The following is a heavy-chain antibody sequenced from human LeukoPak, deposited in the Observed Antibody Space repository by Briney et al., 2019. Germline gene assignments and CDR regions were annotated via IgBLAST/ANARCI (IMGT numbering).Heavy chain of an antibody. CDR3: ARHDGSGSYYHY. CDR1: GGSISSYY. Sequence: SETLSLTCTASGGSISSYYWSWIRQPPGKGLEWIGYIYYSGSTNYNPSLKSRVTISVDTSKNQFSLKLSSVTAADTAVYYCARHDGSGSYYHYWGQGTLVTVSS. J-gene: IGHJ4*02. CDR2: IYYSGST. V-gene: IGHV4-59*08. D-gene: IGHD3-10*01.